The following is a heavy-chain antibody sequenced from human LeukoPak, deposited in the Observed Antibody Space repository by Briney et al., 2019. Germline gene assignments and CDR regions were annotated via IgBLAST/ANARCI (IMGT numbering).Heavy chain of an antibody. Sequence: SETLSLTCTVSGGSISSYYWSWIRQPPGKGLEWIGYIYYSGSTNYNPSLKSRVTISVDTSKNQFSLKLSSVTAADTAVYYCARRDYYDSSGYYPYGMDVWGQGTTVTVSS. V-gene: IGHV4-59*01. J-gene: IGHJ6*02. CDR2: IYYSGST. CDR1: GGSISSYY. CDR3: ARRDYYDSSGYYPYGMDV. D-gene: IGHD3-22*01.